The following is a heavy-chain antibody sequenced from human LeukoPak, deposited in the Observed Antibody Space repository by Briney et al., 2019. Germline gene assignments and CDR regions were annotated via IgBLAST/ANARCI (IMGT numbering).Heavy chain of an antibody. CDR3: ATSQWPHLGWSDY. Sequence: ASVKVSCKASGYTFTSYDINWVRQATGQGLEWMGGFDPEDGETIYAQKFQGRVTMTEDTSTDTAYMELSSLRSEDTAVYYCATSQWPHLGWSDYWGQGTLVTVSS. V-gene: IGHV1-24*01. CDR2: FDPEDGET. CDR1: GYTFTSYD. D-gene: IGHD6-19*01. J-gene: IGHJ4*02.